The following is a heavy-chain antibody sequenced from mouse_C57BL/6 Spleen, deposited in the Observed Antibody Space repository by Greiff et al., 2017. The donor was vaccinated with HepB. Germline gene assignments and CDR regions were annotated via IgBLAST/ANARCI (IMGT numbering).Heavy chain of an antibody. CDR3: ARFVAYGSGLDY. D-gene: IGHD1-1*01. Sequence: QVQLQQPGAELVRPGSSVKLSCKASGYTFTSYWMHWVKQRPIQGLEWIGNIDPSDSETHYNQKFKDKATLTVDKSSSTTYMQLSSLTSEDSAGYYCARFVAYGSGLDYWGQGTTLTFSS. CDR1: GYTFTSYW. J-gene: IGHJ2*01. CDR2: IDPSDSET. V-gene: IGHV1-52*01.